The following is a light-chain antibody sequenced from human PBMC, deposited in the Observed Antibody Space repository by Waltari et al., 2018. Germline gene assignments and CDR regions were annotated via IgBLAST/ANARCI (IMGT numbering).Light chain of an antibody. V-gene: IGKV2-28*01. J-gene: IGKJ5*01. CDR2: LGS. Sequence: DIVLTQSPLSLPVTAGEPASISCRSSQSLLQSSGYNYLDWYLQKPGQSPQLLIYLGSTRAAGVPDRFSGSGSGTDFTLKISRVEAEDVGIYYCMQALQDITFGQGTRLEIK. CDR3: MQALQDIT. CDR1: QSLLQSSGYNY.